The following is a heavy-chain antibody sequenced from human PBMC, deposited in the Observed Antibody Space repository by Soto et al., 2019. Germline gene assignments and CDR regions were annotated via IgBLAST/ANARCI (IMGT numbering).Heavy chain of an antibody. J-gene: IGHJ5*02. D-gene: IGHD3-22*01. CDR2: ISYDGSNK. Sequence: GGSLRLSCAASGFTFSSYAMHWVRQAPGKGLEWVAVISYDGSNKYYADSVKGRFTISRDNSKNTLYLQMNSLGAEDTAVYYCARAAYYYDSSGYYSAWFDPWGQGTLVTVSS. CDR1: GFTFSSYA. CDR3: ARAAYYYDSSGYYSAWFDP. V-gene: IGHV3-30-3*01.